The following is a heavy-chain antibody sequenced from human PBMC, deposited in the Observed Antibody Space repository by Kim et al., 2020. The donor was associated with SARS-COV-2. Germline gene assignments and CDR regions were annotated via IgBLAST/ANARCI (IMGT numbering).Heavy chain of an antibody. J-gene: IGHJ6*03. Sequence: GGSLRLSCAASGFTFSSYAMHWVRQAPGKGLEWVAVISYDGSNKYYADSVKGRFTISRDNSKNTLYLQMNSLRAEDTAVYYCARDPRGGSYYSPPLVYYYYYMDVWGKGTTVTVSS. V-gene: IGHV3-30-3*01. CDR2: ISYDGSNK. CDR3: ARDPRGGSYYSPPLVYYYYYMDV. CDR1: GFTFSSYA. D-gene: IGHD1-26*01.